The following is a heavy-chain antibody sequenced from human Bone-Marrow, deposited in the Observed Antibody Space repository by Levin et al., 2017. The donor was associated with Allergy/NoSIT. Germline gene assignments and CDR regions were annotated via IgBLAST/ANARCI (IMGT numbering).Heavy chain of an antibody. CDR3: AKQAVAGPMDY. J-gene: IGHJ4*02. CDR1: GHKFANYW. CDR2: IYSGDSDA. D-gene: IGHD6-19*01. V-gene: IGHV5-51*01. Sequence: GESLKISCKISGHKFANYWIGWVRQMPGRGLEWMGIIYSGDSDARYSPSFQGQVIISADKSVSTAYLQWSSLKTSDTAIYYCAKQAVAGPMDYWGQGTLVTVSS.